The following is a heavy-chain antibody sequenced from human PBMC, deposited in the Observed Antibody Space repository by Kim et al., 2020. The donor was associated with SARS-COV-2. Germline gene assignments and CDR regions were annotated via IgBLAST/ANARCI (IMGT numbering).Heavy chain of an antibody. CDR2: ISSSSSYI. CDR1: GFTFSSYS. D-gene: IGHD4-17*01. V-gene: IGHV3-21*01. Sequence: GGSLRLSCAASGFTFSSYSMNWVRQAPGKGLEWVSSISSSSSYIYYADSVKGRFTISRDNAKNSLYLQMNSLRAEDTAVYYCARDPDYGAQXXYWGQGTLXXVSS. J-gene: IGHJ4*02. CDR3: ARDPDYGAQXXY.